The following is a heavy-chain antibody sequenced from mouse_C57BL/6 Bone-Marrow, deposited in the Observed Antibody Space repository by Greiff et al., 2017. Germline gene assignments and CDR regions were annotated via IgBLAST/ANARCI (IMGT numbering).Heavy chain of an antibody. Sequence: QVQLQQPGAELVKPGASVKLSCKASGYTFTSYWMHWVKQRPGQGLEWIGMIHPNSGSTNYNEKFKSKATLTVDKSSSTAYMQLSSLTSEDAAVYYFARDMGRDWYCDVWGTGTTVTVSS. CDR1: GYTFTSYW. CDR2: IHPNSGST. V-gene: IGHV1-64*01. D-gene: IGHD4-1*01. CDR3: ARDMGRDWYCDV. J-gene: IGHJ1*03.